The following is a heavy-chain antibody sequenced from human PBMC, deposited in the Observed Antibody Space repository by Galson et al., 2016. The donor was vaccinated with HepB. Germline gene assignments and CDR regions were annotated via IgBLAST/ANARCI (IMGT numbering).Heavy chain of an antibody. J-gene: IGHJ6*02. Sequence: LRLSCAASGFTFSDFYMNWFRQAPGKGLEWISFISNRATTIYYADSVKGRFTISRDNAKNSLYLQTNNLRAEDTAVHYCATPGGYGGTFYDYGMDVWGQGTTVTVSS. CDR3: ATPGGYGGTFYDYGMDV. D-gene: IGHD4-23*01. CDR1: GFTFSDFY. CDR2: ISNRATTI. V-gene: IGHV3-11*04.